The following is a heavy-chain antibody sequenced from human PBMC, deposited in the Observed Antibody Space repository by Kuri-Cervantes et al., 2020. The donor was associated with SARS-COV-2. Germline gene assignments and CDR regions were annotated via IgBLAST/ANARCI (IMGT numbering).Heavy chain of an antibody. CDR2: ISASGAST. Sequence: GGSLRLSCAASGFTSSSYAMSWVRQAPGKGLEWVSVISASGASTYYADSVKGRFTISRDNSKNTLYLQMNSLRAEDTAVYYCAKVGTSMAVSGRFDYWGQGTLVTVSS. V-gene: IGHV3-23*01. CDR1: GFTSSSYA. D-gene: IGHD6-19*01. CDR3: AKVGTSMAVSGRFDY. J-gene: IGHJ4*02.